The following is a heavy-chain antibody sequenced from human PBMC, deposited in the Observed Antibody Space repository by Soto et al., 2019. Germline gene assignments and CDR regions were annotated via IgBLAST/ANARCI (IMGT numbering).Heavy chain of an antibody. CDR2: IDPSDSYT. D-gene: IGHD1-26*01. CDR1: GYSFTSYW. CDR3: ARQLMGATSPDY. Sequence: GESLKISCKGSGYSFTSYWISWVRQMPGKGLEWMGRIDPSDSYTNYSPSFQGHVTISADKSISTAYLQWSSLKASDTAMYYCARQLMGATSPDYWGQGTPVTVSS. J-gene: IGHJ4*02. V-gene: IGHV5-10-1*01.